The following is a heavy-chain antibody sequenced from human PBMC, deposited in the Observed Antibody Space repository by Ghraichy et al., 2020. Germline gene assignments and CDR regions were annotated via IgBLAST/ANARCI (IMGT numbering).Heavy chain of an antibody. CDR2: ISWDGGNR. V-gene: IGHV3-43*01. D-gene: IGHD2/OR15-2a*01. Sequence: GESLNISCAASGFTFGDYTMHWIRQPPGKGLQWVSLISWDGGNRYYSDSLEGRFTISRDNNKNSLVLQMNNLRPEDTAVYYCAKLKQYFTHLLDEWGQGTLVTVSS. CDR3: AKLKQYFTHLLDE. CDR1: GFTFGDYT. J-gene: IGHJ4*02.